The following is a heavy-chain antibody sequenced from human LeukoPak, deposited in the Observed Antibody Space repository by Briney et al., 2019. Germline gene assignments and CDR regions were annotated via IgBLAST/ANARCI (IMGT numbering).Heavy chain of an antibody. J-gene: IGHJ4*02. V-gene: IGHV3-21*01. CDR1: GFTVSSTY. Sequence: GGSMRLSCAASGFTVSSTYMSWVRQAPGKGLEWVSCISSSSSYIDYADSVKGRFTISRDNAKNSLYLQMNSLRVEDTAVYYCVREGVIVEMATIQGYYFDYWGQGTLVTVYS. CDR2: ISSSSSYI. CDR3: VREGVIVEMATIQGYYFDY. D-gene: IGHD5-24*01.